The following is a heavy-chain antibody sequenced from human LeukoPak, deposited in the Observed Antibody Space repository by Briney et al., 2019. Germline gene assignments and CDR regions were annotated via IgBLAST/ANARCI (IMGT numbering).Heavy chain of an antibody. V-gene: IGHV3-23*01. J-gene: IGHJ3*02. CDR3: TTRYCNGASCYDDAFDI. D-gene: IGHD2-2*01. Sequence: GGSLRLSCAASGFTFSSYAMSWVRQAPGKGLEWVSAISGSGGSTYYADSVKGRFTISRDNSKNTLYLQMNSLEIEDTAVYYCTTRYCNGASCYDDAFDIWGQGTMVTVSS. CDR2: ISGSGGST. CDR1: GFTFSSYA.